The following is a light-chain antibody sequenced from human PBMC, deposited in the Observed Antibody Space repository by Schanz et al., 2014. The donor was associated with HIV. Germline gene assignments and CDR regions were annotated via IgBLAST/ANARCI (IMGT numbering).Light chain of an antibody. CDR2: DVS. V-gene: IGLV2-11*01. J-gene: IGLJ1*01. CDR1: SSDVGGYNY. Sequence: QSALTQPRSVSGSPGQSVTISCTGTSSDVGGYNYVSWYQQHPGKAPKLMIYDVSKRPSGVPDRFSGSKSGNTASLTISGLQAEDEADYYCCSYARRYPYVFGTGTKLTVL. CDR3: CSYARRYPYV.